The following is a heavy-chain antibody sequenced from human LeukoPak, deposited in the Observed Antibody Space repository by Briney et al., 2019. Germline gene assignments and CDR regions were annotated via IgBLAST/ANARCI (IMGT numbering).Heavy chain of an antibody. Sequence: GGSLRLSCAASGFTFSSYGMHWVRQAPGKGLEWVAVIWYDGSNKYYADSVKGRFTISRDNSKNTLYLQMNSLRAEDTAVYYCARGFPGSSRTIPLSHDYWGQGTLVTVSS. V-gene: IGHV3-33*01. D-gene: IGHD2-8*01. CDR3: ARGFPGSSRTIPLSHDY. CDR1: GFTFSSYG. CDR2: IWYDGSNK. J-gene: IGHJ4*02.